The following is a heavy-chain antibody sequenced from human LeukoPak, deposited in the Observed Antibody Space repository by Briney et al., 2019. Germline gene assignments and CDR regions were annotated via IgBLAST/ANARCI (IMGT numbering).Heavy chain of an antibody. Sequence: GGSLRLSCAASRFTFRRYAMSWVRQAPGKGLDWVCGISSSGESPYYADSVKGRFTISRDNSKNTLYLEINSLRAEDTAVYYCAKKSRDGYNPFDYLGQGTLVTVSS. D-gene: IGHD5-24*01. V-gene: IGHV3-23*01. CDR3: AKKSRDGYNPFDY. CDR2: ISSSGESP. CDR1: RFTFRRYA. J-gene: IGHJ4*02.